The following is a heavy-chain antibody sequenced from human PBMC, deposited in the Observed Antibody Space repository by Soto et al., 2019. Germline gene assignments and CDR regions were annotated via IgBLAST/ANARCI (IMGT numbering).Heavy chain of an antibody. Sequence: SETLSLTCAVSGDSITSIYHWSWIRQPPGKRLEWIGYVYYSGTTNYNPSLKSRVTISVDLSKNRFSLRLSSVTTADTALYYWARTTAVPNTLRSRYFFDYWGQGTLVTVSS. CDR1: GDSITSIYH. V-gene: IGHV4-59*01. CDR2: VYYSGTT. D-gene: IGHD4-17*01. CDR3: ARTTAVPNTLRSRYFFDY. J-gene: IGHJ4*02.